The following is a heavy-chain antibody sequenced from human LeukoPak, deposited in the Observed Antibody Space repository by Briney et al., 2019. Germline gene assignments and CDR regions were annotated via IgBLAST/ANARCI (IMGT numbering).Heavy chain of an antibody. CDR1: GGSFSGYY. D-gene: IGHD3-22*01. CDR2: IYTSGGTSGST. J-gene: IGHJ5*02. Sequence: SETLSLTCAVYGGSFSGYYWSWIRQPAGKGLEWIGRIYTSGGTSGSTYYNPSLKSRVTISVDTSKNQFSLKLSSVTAADTAVYYCAWGDSSGYPFDPWGQGTLVTASS. V-gene: IGHV4-59*10. CDR3: AWGDSSGYPFDP.